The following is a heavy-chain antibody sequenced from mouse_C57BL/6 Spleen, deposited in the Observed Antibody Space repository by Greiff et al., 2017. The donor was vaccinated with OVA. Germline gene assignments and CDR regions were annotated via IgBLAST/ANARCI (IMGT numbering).Heavy chain of an antibody. J-gene: IGHJ4*01. CDR3: ASPNYGSSYDAMDY. Sequence: EVKLMESGAELVKPGASVKLSCTASGFNIKDYYMHWVKQRTEQGLEWIGRIDPEDGETKYAPKFQGKATITADTSSNTAYLQLSSLTSEDTAVYYCASPNYGSSYDAMDYWGQGTSVTVSS. CDR2: IDPEDGET. D-gene: IGHD1-1*01. V-gene: IGHV14-2*01. CDR1: GFNIKDYY.